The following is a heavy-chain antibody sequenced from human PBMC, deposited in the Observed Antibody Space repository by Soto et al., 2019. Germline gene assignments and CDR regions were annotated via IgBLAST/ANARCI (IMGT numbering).Heavy chain of an antibody. CDR1: GFTFSNYA. CDR2: ITASADTT. CDR3: ARDRDF. Sequence: PGGSLRLSCAGSGFTFSNYAMTWVRQAPGKGLEWVSFITASADTTYYADSVQGRFTISRDNSKNKLYLEMNNLRAEDTAVYYCARDRDFLGQGTLVTVSS. V-gene: IGHV3-23*01. J-gene: IGHJ4*02.